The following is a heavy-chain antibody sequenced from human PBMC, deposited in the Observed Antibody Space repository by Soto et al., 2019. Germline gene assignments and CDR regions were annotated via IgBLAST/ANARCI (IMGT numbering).Heavy chain of an antibody. CDR3: ARDKDQISDWFDP. CDR1: GGSVSSGSYY. CDR2: IYYSGST. Sequence: PSATLSLTGTVSGGSVSSGSYYWRWIRQPPGKGLEWIGYIYYSGSTNYNPSLKSRVTISVDTSKNQFSLKLSSVTAADTAVYSCARDKDQISDWFDPWGQGTLVTVSS. J-gene: IGHJ5*02. V-gene: IGHV4-61*01. D-gene: IGHD2-15*01.